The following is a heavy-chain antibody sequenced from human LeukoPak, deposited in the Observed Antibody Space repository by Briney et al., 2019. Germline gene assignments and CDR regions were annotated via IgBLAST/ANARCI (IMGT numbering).Heavy chain of an antibody. CDR1: GHTFTTYY. Sequence: ASVKVSCKASGHTFTTYYVHLVRQAPGQGLEWMGVINPSGDGTNYPQRFQGRVTLTRDTSTSTVYMELTSLRSEDTAMYYCARDIENQPGRDGYRPPLHYYYYYGMDVWGQGTTVTVSS. V-gene: IGHV1-46*01. CDR2: INPSGDGT. D-gene: IGHD5-24*01. CDR3: ARDIENQPGRDGYRPPLHYYYYYGMDV. J-gene: IGHJ6*02.